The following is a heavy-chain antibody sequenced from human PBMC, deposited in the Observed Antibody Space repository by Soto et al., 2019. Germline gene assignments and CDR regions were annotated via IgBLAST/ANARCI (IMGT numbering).Heavy chain of an antibody. J-gene: IGHJ6*02. D-gene: IGHD2-2*01. CDR2: IYYSGST. Sequence: SETLSLTCTVPGGSISNYYWSWIRQPPGKGLEWIGYIYYSGSTNYNPSLKSRVTISVDTSKNQFSLKLRSVTAADTAVYYCARYCSGTRCQGTYYYGMDVWGQGTTVTVSS. CDR1: GGSISNYY. CDR3: ARYCSGTRCQGTYYYGMDV. V-gene: IGHV4-59*01.